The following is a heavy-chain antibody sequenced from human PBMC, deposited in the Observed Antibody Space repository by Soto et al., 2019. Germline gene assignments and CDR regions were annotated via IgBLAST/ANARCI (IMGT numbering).Heavy chain of an antibody. CDR1: GFTFSSYS. CDR2: ISSSSSTI. V-gene: IGHV3-48*01. Sequence: GGSLRLSCAASGFTFSSYSMNWVRQAPGKGLEWVSYISSSSSTIYYADSVKGRFTISRDNAKNSLYLQMNSLRAEDTALYYCARDYPYYYMDVWCKGTTVTVSS. D-gene: IGHD3-16*02. J-gene: IGHJ6*03. CDR3: ARDYPYYYMDV.